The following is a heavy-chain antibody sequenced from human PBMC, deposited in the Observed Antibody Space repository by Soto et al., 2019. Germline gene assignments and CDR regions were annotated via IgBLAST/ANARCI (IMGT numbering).Heavy chain of an antibody. Sequence: QVQVVESGGGVVQPGRSLRLSCAASGFTFENYGMHWVRQAPGKGLEWVALISYDGVNKFYSDSVKGRFTISRDNSKNTVYLQMNSLRVEDTAVYYCARRFWSFRVLPKYGMDVWGQGTTVTVSS. J-gene: IGHJ6*02. V-gene: IGHV3-30*03. CDR1: GFTFENYG. D-gene: IGHD3-10*01. CDR3: ARRFWSFRVLPKYGMDV. CDR2: ISYDGVNK.